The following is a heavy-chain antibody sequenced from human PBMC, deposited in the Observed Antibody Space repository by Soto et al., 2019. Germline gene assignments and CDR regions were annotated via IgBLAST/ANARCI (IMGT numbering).Heavy chain of an antibody. CDR1: GFTFSDHY. CDR3: ARSGSSTSCYDY. V-gene: IGHV3-72*01. J-gene: IGHJ4*02. Sequence: EVHLVESGGGLVQPGGSLRLSCAASGFTFSDHYIDWVRQPPGKGLEWVGRTRNKANSYTTEYAASVKGRFTISRDDSKNSLYLQMDSLRIEDTAVYYCARSGSSTSCYDYWGQGTLVTVSS. CDR2: TRNKANSYTT. D-gene: IGHD2-2*01.